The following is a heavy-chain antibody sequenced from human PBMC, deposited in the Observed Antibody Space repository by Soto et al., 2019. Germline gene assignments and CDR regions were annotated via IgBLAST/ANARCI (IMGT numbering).Heavy chain of an antibody. CDR1: GGSISSGGYY. V-gene: IGHV4-31*03. Sequence: QVQLQESGPGLVKPSQTLSLTCTVSGGSISSGGYYWSWIRQHPGKGLEWIGYIYYSGSTYYNPSLKSRVTISVDTSKNQFSLELSSVTAADTAVYYCAGGQTGYYTSWYYFDYWGQGTLVTASS. CDR3: AGGQTGYYTSWYYFDY. CDR2: IYYSGST. D-gene: IGHD3-9*01. J-gene: IGHJ4*02.